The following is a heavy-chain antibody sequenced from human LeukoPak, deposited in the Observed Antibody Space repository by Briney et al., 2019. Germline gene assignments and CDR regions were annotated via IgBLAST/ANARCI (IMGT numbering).Heavy chain of an antibody. Sequence: ASVKISCKASGYTFRGNYIHWLRQAPGQGLDWMGWIDANNGDTKSAQKFQGRVTMSRDTSISTAYMDLSSLSPDDAAVYYCARDPSSVTLYFFDYWGQGTLVTVSS. J-gene: IGHJ4*02. CDR3: ARDPSSVTLYFFDY. D-gene: IGHD4-11*01. V-gene: IGHV1-2*02. CDR2: IDANNGDT. CDR1: GYTFRGNY.